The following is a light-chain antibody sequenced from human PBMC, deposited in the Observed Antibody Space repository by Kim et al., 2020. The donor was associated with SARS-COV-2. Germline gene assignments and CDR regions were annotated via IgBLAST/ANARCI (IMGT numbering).Light chain of an antibody. CDR2: DVS. Sequence: SASLGDRVTITCRASQGISRFLAWFQQKAGKVPKRLIYDVSTLQSGVSSRFSGSGSGTEFTLTITSLQPEDFATYFCLQHKTFPYTFGQGTKLEIK. V-gene: IGKV1-17*03. CDR1: QGISRF. J-gene: IGKJ2*01. CDR3: LQHKTFPYT.